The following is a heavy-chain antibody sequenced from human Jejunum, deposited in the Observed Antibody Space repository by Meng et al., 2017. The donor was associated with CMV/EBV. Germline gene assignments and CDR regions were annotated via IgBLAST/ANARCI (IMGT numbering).Heavy chain of an antibody. D-gene: IGHD2-2*01. CDR2: ISAYNGNT. Sequence: QVQLVQSGAGVRKPGASGKVCCVASGYTFTSYGISWVRQAPGQGLEWMGWISAYNGNTNYAQKLQGRVTMTTDTSTSTAYMELRSLRSDDTAVYYCARARLGGYCSSTSCADNWFDPWGQGTLVTVSS. V-gene: IGHV1-18*01. CDR3: ARARLGGYCSSTSCADNWFDP. CDR1: GYTFTSYG. J-gene: IGHJ5*02.